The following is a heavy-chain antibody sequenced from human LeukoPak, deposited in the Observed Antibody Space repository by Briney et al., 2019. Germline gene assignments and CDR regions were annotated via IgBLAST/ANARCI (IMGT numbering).Heavy chain of an antibody. J-gene: IGHJ4*02. Sequence: GGSLRLSCAASGFTFSSYAMSWVRQAPGKGLEWVSAISGSGGSTYYADSVKGRFTISRDNSKNTLYLQMNSLRAEDTAVYYCAKAPKAGYCSGGNCYLFDYWGQGTLVTVSS. CDR2: ISGSGGST. CDR3: AKAPKAGYCSGGNCYLFDY. V-gene: IGHV3-23*01. D-gene: IGHD2-15*01. CDR1: GFTFSSYA.